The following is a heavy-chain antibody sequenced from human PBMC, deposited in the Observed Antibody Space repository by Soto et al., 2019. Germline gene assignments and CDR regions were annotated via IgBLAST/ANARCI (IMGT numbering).Heavy chain of an antibody. CDR1: GFTFSSYG. CDR3: AKDGDTLAFLTDY. CDR2: ISYDGSNK. J-gene: IGHJ4*02. D-gene: IGHD3-16*01. V-gene: IGHV3-30*18. Sequence: PGGSLRLSCAASGFTFSSYGMHWVRQAPGKGLEWVAVISYDGSNKYYADSVKGRFTISRDNSKNTLYLQMNSLRAEDTAVYYCAKDGDTLAFLTDYWGQGTLVTVSS.